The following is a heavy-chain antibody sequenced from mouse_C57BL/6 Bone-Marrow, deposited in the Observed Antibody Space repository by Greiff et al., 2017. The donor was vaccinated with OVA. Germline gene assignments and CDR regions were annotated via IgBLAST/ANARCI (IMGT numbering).Heavy chain of an antibody. Sequence: QVQLQQPGAELVKPGASVKMSCKASGYTFTSYWITWVKQRPGQGLEWIGDIYPGSGSTNYNEKFKSKATLTVDTSSSTAYMQLSSLTSEDSAVYDCARRYYGSSYGYVDVGGTGNTVTVTS. V-gene: IGHV1-55*01. J-gene: IGHJ1*03. CDR2: IYPGSGST. D-gene: IGHD1-1*01. CDR3: ARRYYGSSYGYVDV. CDR1: GYTFTSYW.